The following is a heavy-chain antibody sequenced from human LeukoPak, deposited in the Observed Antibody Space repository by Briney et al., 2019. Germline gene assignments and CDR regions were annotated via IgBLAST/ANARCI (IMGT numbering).Heavy chain of an antibody. CDR1: GASISIYY. J-gene: IGHJ4*02. CDR2: IYIGGGA. CDR3: VKNEPDSSGHYLIDY. Sequence: SETLSLTCTVSGASISIYYWSWIRQPAGKGLEWIGRIYIGGGANYNPSLKSRVTMSVDTPKNQFSLKLTSVTAADTAMYYCVKNEPDSSGHYLIDYWGQGTLVTVSS. D-gene: IGHD3-22*01. V-gene: IGHV4-4*07.